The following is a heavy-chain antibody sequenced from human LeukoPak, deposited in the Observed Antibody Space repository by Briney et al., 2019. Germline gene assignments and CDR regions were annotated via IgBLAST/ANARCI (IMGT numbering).Heavy chain of an antibody. CDR1: GFTFSGYW. D-gene: IGHD4-23*01. J-gene: IGHJ5*02. Sequence: PGGSLRLSCAASGFTFSGYWMGWVRQAPGMGLEWVANINQDGGDRNYVDSVKGRFTISRDNAKNSLYLQMNSLRAEDTAVYYCARDPHGGNSLGPWGQGTLVTVSS. CDR2: INQDGGDR. CDR3: ARDPHGGNSLGP. V-gene: IGHV3-7*01.